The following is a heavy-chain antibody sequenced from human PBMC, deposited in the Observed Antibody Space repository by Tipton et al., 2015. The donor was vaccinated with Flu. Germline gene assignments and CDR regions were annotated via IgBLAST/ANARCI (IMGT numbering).Heavy chain of an antibody. CDR3: ARSFAGDYGH. J-gene: IGHJ4*02. CDR2: IIPIFGTA. V-gene: IGHV1-69*01. Sequence: QLVQSGAEVKKPGTSVKVSCKASGGTFSSYAISWVRQAPGQGLERMGGIIPIFGTANYAQKFQGRVTITADESTSSAYMELSSLSAEDAAVYYCARSFAGDYGHWGQGTLVTVSS. CDR1: GGTFSSYA. D-gene: IGHD4-17*01.